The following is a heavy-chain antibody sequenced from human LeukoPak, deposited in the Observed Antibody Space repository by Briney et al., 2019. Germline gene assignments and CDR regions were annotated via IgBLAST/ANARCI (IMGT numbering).Heavy chain of an antibody. CDR1: GGSISSSS. D-gene: IGHD3-10*01. CDR3: AKGLLWFGELLDY. Sequence: PSETLSLTCTVSGGSISSSSYYWGWIRQPPGKGLEWVSYISSSSSTIYYADSVKGRFTISRDNSKNTLYLQMNSLRAEDTAVYYCAKGLLWFGELLDYWGQGTLVTVSS. V-gene: IGHV3-48*01. J-gene: IGHJ4*02. CDR2: ISSSSSTI.